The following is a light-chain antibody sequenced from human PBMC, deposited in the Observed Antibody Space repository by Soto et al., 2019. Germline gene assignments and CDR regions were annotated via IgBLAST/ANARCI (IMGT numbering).Light chain of an antibody. CDR2: DVN. J-gene: IGLJ3*02. V-gene: IGLV2-11*01. CDR1: SSDVGNYNY. CDR3: CSYAGSYTWV. Sequence: QSALTQPRSVSGSPGQSVTISCTGTSSDVGNYNYVSWYQQHPGKAPKAMIYDVNKWPSGVPDRFSGSKSGNTASLTISGLQAEDEADYYCCSYAGSYTWVFGGGTKLTVL.